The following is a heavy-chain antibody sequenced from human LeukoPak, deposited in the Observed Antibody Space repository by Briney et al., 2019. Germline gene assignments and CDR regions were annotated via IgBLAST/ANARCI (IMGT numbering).Heavy chain of an antibody. CDR1: GFTFTTYA. Sequence: PGGSLRLSCAASGFTFTTYAITWVRQGPGKGLEWVSAIRPDGDRTYYANSVRGRFTISIDNSKDTVYLQINGLRVEDTAVYYCAREQSGTRGWYTVDYWGQGTLVTVSS. CDR3: AREQSGTRGWYTVDY. CDR2: IRPDGDRT. J-gene: IGHJ4*02. V-gene: IGHV3-23*01. D-gene: IGHD6-19*01.